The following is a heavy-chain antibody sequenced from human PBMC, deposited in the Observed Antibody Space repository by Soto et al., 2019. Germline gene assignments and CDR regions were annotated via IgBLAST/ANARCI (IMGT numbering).Heavy chain of an antibody. CDR1: GYSFTSYW. CDR2: IDPSDSYT. J-gene: IGHJ6*02. CDR3: ARRGRSSGYSRDYYYYYGMDV. D-gene: IGHD3-22*01. Sequence: GESLKISCKGSGYSFTSYWISWVRQMPGKGLEWMGRIDPSDSYTNYSPSFQGHVTISADKSISTAYLQWSSLKASDTAMYYCARRGRSSGYSRDYYYYYGMDVWGQGNTVTVSS. V-gene: IGHV5-10-1*01.